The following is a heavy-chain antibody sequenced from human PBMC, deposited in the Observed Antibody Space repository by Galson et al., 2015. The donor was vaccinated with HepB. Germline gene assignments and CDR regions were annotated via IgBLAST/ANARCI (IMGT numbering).Heavy chain of an antibody. Sequence: QSGAEVKKPGESLRISCKGSGYSFTSYWIGWVRQMPGKGLEWMGIIYPGDSETRYSPSFRGQVTISADKSISTAYLQWSSLKASDTAMYYCARILTTVTTFRSYYYYYMDVWGKGTTVTVSS. V-gene: IGHV5-51*03. D-gene: IGHD4-17*01. CDR2: IYPGDSET. CDR1: GYSFTSYW. CDR3: ARILTTVTTFRSYYYYYMDV. J-gene: IGHJ6*03.